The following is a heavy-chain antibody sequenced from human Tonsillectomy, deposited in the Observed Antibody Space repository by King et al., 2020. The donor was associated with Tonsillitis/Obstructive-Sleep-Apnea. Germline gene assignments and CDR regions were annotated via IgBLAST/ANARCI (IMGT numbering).Heavy chain of an antibody. CDR2: INTNTGNP. Sequence: QLVQSGSELKKPGASVKVSCKASGYTFTSYAMNWVRQAPGQGLEWMGWINTNTGNPTYAHGFTGRFFFSLDTSVSTSYLQISSLKTEETAGYYCARTGVKSNMVQGVQTYYYYYMDLWGKGTTLTVSS. J-gene: IGHJ6*03. V-gene: IGHV7-4-1*02. CDR1: GYTFTSYA. CDR3: ARTGVKSNMVQGVQTYYYYYMDL. D-gene: IGHD3-10*01.